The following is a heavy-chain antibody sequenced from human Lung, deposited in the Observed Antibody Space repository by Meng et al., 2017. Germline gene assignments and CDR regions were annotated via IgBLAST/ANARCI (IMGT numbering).Heavy chain of an antibody. CDR3: ARGPTTMAHDFDY. J-gene: IGHJ4*02. Sequence: QVHLQQWGAGLLKPSETLSPTCVVSGGSFSDYYWSWIRQPPGKGLEWIGEINHSGSTNYNPSLESRATISVDTSQNNLSLKLSSVTAADSAVYYCARGPTTMAHDFDYWGQGTLVTVSS. CDR1: GGSFSDYY. CDR2: INHSGST. D-gene: IGHD4-11*01. V-gene: IGHV4-34*01.